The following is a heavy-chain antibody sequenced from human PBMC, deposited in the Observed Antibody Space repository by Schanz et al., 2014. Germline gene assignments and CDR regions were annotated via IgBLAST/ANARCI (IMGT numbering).Heavy chain of an antibody. CDR3: TRDRGALINHNDALDL. D-gene: IGHD3-16*01. V-gene: IGHV3-30*04. Sequence: VRLVESGGGLVQPGESLRLSCAASGFTFRGHAMHWVRQAPGQGLEKVAVTSTDGTKTYYAASVRGRFTISRDNSKNTVYLQMNSLRSEDTAVYYCTRDRGALINHNDALDLWGQGTMVSVSS. CDR2: TSTDGTKT. J-gene: IGHJ3*01. CDR1: GFTFRGHA.